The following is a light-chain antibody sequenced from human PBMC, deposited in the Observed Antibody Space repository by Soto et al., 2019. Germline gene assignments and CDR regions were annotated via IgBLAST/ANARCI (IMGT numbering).Light chain of an antibody. Sequence: EIVLTQSPVTLSLSPGERATLSCRASQSVFSSLAWYQQKPGQAPRLLIYDASTRATVIPARFRGSGSGTDITLTVSSQEPEDFAVYYCHQRSNWPLTFGGGTKVEIK. CDR3: HQRSNWPLT. V-gene: IGKV3-11*01. J-gene: IGKJ4*01. CDR1: QSVFSS. CDR2: DAS.